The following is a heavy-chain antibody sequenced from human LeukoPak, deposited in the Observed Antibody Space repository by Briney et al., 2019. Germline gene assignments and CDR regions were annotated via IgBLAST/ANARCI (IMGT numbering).Heavy chain of an antibody. CDR1: GGSISRSINH. D-gene: IGHD6-19*01. CDR3: ARALPPTVAGPFDY. Sequence: SETLSLTCSVSGGSISRSINHWGWIRQPPGKGLEWIGSIYYSGNTDFNPSLKNRVTISVDTSKNHFSLKLTSVTAADTAVYYCARALPPTVAGPFDYWGQGTLVTVSS. J-gene: IGHJ4*02. V-gene: IGHV4-39*07. CDR2: IYYSGNT.